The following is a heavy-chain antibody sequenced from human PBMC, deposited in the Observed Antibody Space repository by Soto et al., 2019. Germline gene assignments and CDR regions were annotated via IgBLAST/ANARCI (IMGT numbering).Heavy chain of an antibody. CDR1: GGTFSSYA. D-gene: IGHD3-22*01. V-gene: IGHV1-69*01. J-gene: IGHJ3*02. CDR2: IIPIFCKA. CDR3: ASAYDSSGYYERAAFDI. Sequence: QVQLVQSGAEVKKPGSSVKVSCKASGGTFSSYAISWVRQAPGQGLEWMGGIIPIFCKANYAQKLQGRLTITADATTSTAYMELSSLRSEDTAVYYCASAYDSSGYYERAAFDIWGQGTMVTVSS.